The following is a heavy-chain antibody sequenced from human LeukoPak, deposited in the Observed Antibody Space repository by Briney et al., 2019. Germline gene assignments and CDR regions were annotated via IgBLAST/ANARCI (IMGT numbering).Heavy chain of an antibody. CDR2: MNPNSGNK. CDR1: GYTFTSYD. V-gene: IGHV1-8*01. Sequence: GASVTVSYQASGYTFTSYDINWVRQATGQGLEWMGWMNPNSGNKGYPQKFQGRVTMTRNNSISTAYMELSSLRSEDTAVYYCARMIYCSGGSCYSPPHYYYYMDGWGKGTTGTLS. J-gene: IGHJ6*03. CDR3: ARMIYCSGGSCYSPPHYYYYMDG. D-gene: IGHD2-15*01.